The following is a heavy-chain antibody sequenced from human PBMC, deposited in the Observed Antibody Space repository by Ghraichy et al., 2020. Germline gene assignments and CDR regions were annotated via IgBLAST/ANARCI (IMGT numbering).Heavy chain of an antibody. CDR3: ARVGSTSYYYYYGMDV. CDR1: GYTFTSYA. V-gene: IGHV1-3*01. J-gene: IGHJ6*02. CDR2: INAGNGNT. Sequence: VSVKVSCKASGYTFTSYAMHWVRQAPGQRLEWMGWINAGNGNTKYSQKFQGRVTITRDTSASTAYMELSSLRSEDTAVYYCARVGSTSYYYYYGMDVWGQGTTVTVSS. D-gene: IGHD2-2*01.